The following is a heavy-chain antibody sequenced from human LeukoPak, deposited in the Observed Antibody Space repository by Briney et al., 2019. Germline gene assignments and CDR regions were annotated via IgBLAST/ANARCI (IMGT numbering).Heavy chain of an antibody. Sequence: SVKVSCKASGGTFSSYAINWVRQAPGQGLEWMGGIIPIFGTANYAQKFQGRVTITADESTSTAYMELSSLRSEDTAVYYCARLPEEYYVYGMDVWGQGTTVTVSS. CDR2: IIPIFGTA. V-gene: IGHV1-69*13. J-gene: IGHJ6*02. D-gene: IGHD3-3*01. CDR1: GGTFSSYA. CDR3: ARLPEEYYVYGMDV.